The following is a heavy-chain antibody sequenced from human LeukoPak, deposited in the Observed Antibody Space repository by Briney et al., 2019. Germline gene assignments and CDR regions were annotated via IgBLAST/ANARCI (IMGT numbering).Heavy chain of an antibody. CDR3: ARGGGPAYYYYYMDV. Sequence: SGKVSCKASGYTFTSYAMNWVRQAPGQGLEWMGGIIPIFGTANYAQKFQGRVTITADKSTSTAYMELSSLRSEDTAVYYCARGGGPAYYYYYMDVWGKGTTVTVSS. CDR2: IIPIFGTA. V-gene: IGHV1-69*06. CDR1: GYTFTSYA. D-gene: IGHD3-16*01. J-gene: IGHJ6*03.